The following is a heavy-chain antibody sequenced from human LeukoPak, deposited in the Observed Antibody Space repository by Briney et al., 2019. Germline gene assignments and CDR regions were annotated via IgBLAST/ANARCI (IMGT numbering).Heavy chain of an antibody. CDR1: GFTFSNYA. Sequence: PGGSLRLSCAASGFTFSNYAMSWVRQAPGKGPEWVAVISGSGTHIFYADSVKGRFTISRDNSKNALILQMNSLRAEDTAVYYCASRGDSSTWYRNDYWGQGTLVTVSS. J-gene: IGHJ4*02. CDR2: ISGSGTHI. D-gene: IGHD6-13*01. V-gene: IGHV3-23*01. CDR3: ASRGDSSTWYRNDY.